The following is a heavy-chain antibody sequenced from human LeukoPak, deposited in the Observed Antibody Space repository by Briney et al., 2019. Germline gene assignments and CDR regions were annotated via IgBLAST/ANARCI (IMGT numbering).Heavy chain of an antibody. J-gene: IGHJ4*02. Sequence: GGSLRLSCAASGFTFHDYGMSWVRQVPGKGLEWVSGINWNGGSTGYADSVKGRFTISRDNAKNSLYLQMNSLRAEDTALYYCARGVYYYDSSGYYILGYWGQGTLVTVSS. D-gene: IGHD3-22*01. CDR1: GFTFHDYG. CDR2: INWNGGST. V-gene: IGHV3-20*04. CDR3: ARGVYYYDSSGYYILGY.